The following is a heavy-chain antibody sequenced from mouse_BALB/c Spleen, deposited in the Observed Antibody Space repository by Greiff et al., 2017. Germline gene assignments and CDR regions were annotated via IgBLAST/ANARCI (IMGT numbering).Heavy chain of an antibody. Sequence: EVQVVESGGGLVKPGGSLKLSCAASGFTFSDYYMYWVRQTPEKRLEWVATISDGGSYTYYPDSVKGRFTISRDNAKNNLYLQMSSLKSEDTAMYYCARGPHYDSTDYYAMDYWGQGTSVTVSS. D-gene: IGHD2-4*01. CDR1: GFTFSDYY. V-gene: IGHV5-4*02. CDR3: ARGPHYDSTDYYAMDY. J-gene: IGHJ4*01. CDR2: ISDGGSYT.